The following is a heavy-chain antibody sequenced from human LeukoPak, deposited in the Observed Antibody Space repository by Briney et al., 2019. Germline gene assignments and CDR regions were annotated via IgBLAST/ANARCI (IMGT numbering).Heavy chain of an antibody. CDR3: ARDLTWYGSGSYYFDS. J-gene: IGHJ4*02. Sequence: ASVTVSCKAPGYTFTYFYVHWVRQAPGQGLEWMGLINPNRGVTNYPQKFQDRVTMTRDTSITTAYMELSRLRSDDTAVYYCARDLTWYGSGSYYFDSWGQGTLVTVSS. D-gene: IGHD3-10*01. CDR2: INPNRGVT. V-gene: IGHV1-2*02. CDR1: GYTFTYFY.